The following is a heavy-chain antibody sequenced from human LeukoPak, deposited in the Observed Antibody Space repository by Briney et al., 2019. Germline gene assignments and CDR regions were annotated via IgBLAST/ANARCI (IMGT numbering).Heavy chain of an antibody. CDR3: ARGDYGDYSGGYYFDY. CDR1: GFTVRSNY. J-gene: IGHJ4*02. Sequence: PGGSLRLSCAASGFTVRSNYMSWVRQAPGKGLEWVSVIYSGGNTYYADSVKGRFTISRDNSKNTLYLQMNSLRAEDAAVYYCARGDYGDYSGGYYFDYWGQGTLVTVSS. V-gene: IGHV3-53*01. D-gene: IGHD4-17*01. CDR2: IYSGGNT.